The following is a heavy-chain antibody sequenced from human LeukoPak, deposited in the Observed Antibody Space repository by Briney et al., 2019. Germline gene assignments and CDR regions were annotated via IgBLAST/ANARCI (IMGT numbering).Heavy chain of an antibody. CDR1: GFTFSGAW. CDR3: AREGAIFGDDAFDI. Sequence: GGSLRLSCTASGFTFSGAWMTWVRQAPGKGLEWVAVISYDGSNKYYADSVKGRFTTSRDNSKNTLYLQMNSLRAEDTAVYYCAREGAIFGDDAFDIWGQGTMVTVSS. CDR2: ISYDGSNK. D-gene: IGHD3-3*01. J-gene: IGHJ3*02. V-gene: IGHV3-30*03.